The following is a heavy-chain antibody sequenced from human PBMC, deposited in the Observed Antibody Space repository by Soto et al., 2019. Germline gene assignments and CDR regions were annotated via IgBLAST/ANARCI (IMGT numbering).Heavy chain of an antibody. V-gene: IGHV1-3*01. J-gene: IGHJ4*02. D-gene: IGHD6-19*01. Sequence: ASVKVSCKASGYTFTSYAIHWVRQAPGQRLEWMGWINAGNGNTKYSQKFQGRVTITRDTSANTAHMELSSLRSEDTAIYYCTRNLYSTGWYNDHWGQGTLVTVSS. CDR3: TRNLYSTGWYNDH. CDR2: INAGNGNT. CDR1: GYTFTSYA.